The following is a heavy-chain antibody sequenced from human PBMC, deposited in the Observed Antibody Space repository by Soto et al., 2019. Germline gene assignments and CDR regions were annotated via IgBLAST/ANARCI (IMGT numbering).Heavy chain of an antibody. CDR1: GGSVSSASYY. V-gene: IGHV4-61*01. D-gene: IGHD3-3*01. J-gene: IGHJ6*02. Sequence: QVQLQESGPGLVKPSETLSLTCTVSGGSVSSASYYWSWFRQPPGKGLEWIGYMYYTGSTYYNPSHESRVTISVDTSKNQFSLRLSSVTAADTAVYYCASEKIRSGYSHYYGLDVWGQGTTVTVSS. CDR2: MYYTGST. CDR3: ASEKIRSGYSHYYGLDV.